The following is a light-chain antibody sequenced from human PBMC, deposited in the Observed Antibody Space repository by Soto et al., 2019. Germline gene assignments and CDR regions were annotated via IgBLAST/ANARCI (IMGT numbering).Light chain of an antibody. Sequence: QSALTQPASVSGSLGQSITISCTGTKSDVGGYNYVSWYQQHPGKAPKPIIFDVSNRPSGVSNRFSGSKSGNTAALTISGLQAEDEADYYSTSYSSSSTLGVFGGGTKLTVL. V-gene: IGLV2-14*03. CDR1: KSDVGGYNY. CDR2: DVS. J-gene: IGLJ3*02. CDR3: TSYSSSSTLGV.